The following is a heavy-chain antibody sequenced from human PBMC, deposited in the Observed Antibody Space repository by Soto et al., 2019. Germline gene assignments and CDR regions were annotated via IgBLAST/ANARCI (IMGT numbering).Heavy chain of an antibody. V-gene: IGHV4-31*03. D-gene: IGHD2-2*01. CDR1: GGSISSGGYY. Sequence: SETLSLTCTVSGGSISSGGYYWSWIRQHPGKGLEWIGYIYYSGSTYYNPSLKSRVTISVDTSKNQFSLKLSSVTAADTAVYYCARSHSDDIVVVPAVYDGGNWFDPWGQGTLVTVSS. CDR3: ARSHSDDIVVVPAVYDGGNWFDP. J-gene: IGHJ5*02. CDR2: IYYSGST.